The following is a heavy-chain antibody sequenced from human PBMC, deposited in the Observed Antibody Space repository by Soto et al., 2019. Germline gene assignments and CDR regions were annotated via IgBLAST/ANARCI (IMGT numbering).Heavy chain of an antibody. CDR2: ISSSSSTI. J-gene: IGHJ6*03. CDR1: GFTFSSYS. CDR3: ARAHPRYYYYMDV. V-gene: IGHV3-48*01. Sequence: GGSLRLSCAASGFTFSSYSMNWVRQAPGKGLEWVSYISSSSSTIYYADSVKGRFTISRDNAKNSLYLQMNSLRAEATAVYYCARAHPRYYYYMDVWGKGTTVTVSS.